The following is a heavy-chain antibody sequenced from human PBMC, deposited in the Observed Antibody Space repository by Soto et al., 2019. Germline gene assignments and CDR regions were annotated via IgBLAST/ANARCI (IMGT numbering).Heavy chain of an antibody. CDR1: GFTFSSYG. J-gene: IGHJ4*02. CDR2: ISYDGSNK. CDR3: AKDRKDSSSSYYFDY. V-gene: IGHV3-30*18. Sequence: GGSLRLSCAASGFTFSSYGMHWVRQAPGKGLEWVAVISYDGSNKYHADSVKGRFTISRDNSKNTLYLQMNSLRAEDTAVYYCAKDRKDSSSSYYFDYWGQGTLVTVSS. D-gene: IGHD6-6*01.